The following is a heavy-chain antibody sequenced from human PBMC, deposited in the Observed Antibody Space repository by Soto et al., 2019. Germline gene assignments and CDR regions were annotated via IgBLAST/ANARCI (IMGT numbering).Heavy chain of an antibody. Sequence: PWGTLRLSCTGSGFTISTYNMNWIRQAPGKGLEWVSSISSSSSYIYYAYSGKGRFTISRDNGRNSLYLQMNSLSAEDTAVFSCENVPPCCMQGLDVWGHGTTVTVSS. J-gene: IGHJ6*02. V-gene: IGHV3-21*01. D-gene: IGHD2-8*01. CDR2: ISSSSSYI. CDR3: ENVPPCCMQGLDV. CDR1: GFTISTYN.